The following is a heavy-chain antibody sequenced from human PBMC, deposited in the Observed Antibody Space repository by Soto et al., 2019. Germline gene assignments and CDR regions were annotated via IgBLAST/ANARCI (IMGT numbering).Heavy chain of an antibody. J-gene: IGHJ4*02. D-gene: IGHD6-19*01. Sequence: PSETLSLTCTVSGGSISSGGYCWSWIRQHPGKGLEWIGYIYYSGSTYYNPSLKSRVTISVDTSKNQFSLKLSSVTAADTAVYYCARDNRESSGWPFDYWGQGTLVTVSS. CDR2: IYYSGST. V-gene: IGHV4-31*03. CDR1: GGSISSGGYC. CDR3: ARDNRESSGWPFDY.